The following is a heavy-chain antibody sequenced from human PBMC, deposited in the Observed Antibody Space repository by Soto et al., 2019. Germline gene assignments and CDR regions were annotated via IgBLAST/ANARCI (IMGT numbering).Heavy chain of an antibody. CDR3: ARGEQYSGRIFDY. D-gene: IGHD1-26*01. J-gene: IGHJ4*01. CDR1: GDSVSSNSAG. CDR2: TYYRSKWYY. Sequence: SQTLSLTCAITGDSVSSNSAGWSWVRQSPSRGLEWLGRTYYRSKWYYEYAVSVRGRITINPDTSENQYSLQLNSVTPEDTAVYFCARGEQYSGRIFDYGGQGTLVTVSS. V-gene: IGHV6-1*01.